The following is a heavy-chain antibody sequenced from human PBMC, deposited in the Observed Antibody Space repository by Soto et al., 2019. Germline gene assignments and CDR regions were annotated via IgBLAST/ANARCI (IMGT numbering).Heavy chain of an antibody. CDR2: IIPIFGTP. Sequence: SVKVSCKASGVTFTRQDMRWVRQAPGQGLEWMGGIIPIFGTPQYAEKFEDRVTTTADESTSTAYMELSSLTSEDTAVYYCATNEGRDGYSFVYWGQGTLVTVSS. V-gene: IGHV1-69*13. CDR1: GVTFTRQD. CDR3: ATNEGRDGYSFVY. J-gene: IGHJ4*02. D-gene: IGHD5-12*01.